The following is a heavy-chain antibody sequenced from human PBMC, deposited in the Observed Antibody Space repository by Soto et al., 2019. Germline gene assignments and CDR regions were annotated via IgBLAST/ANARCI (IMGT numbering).Heavy chain of an antibody. CDR3: ARASLWFGELLVGLFDP. CDR2: ISAYNGNT. V-gene: IGHV1-18*01. D-gene: IGHD3-10*01. Sequence: ASVKVSCKASGYTFTSYGISWVRQAPGQGLEWMGWISAYNGNTNYAQKLQGRVTMTTDTSTSTAYMELRSLRSDDTAVYYCARASLWFGELLVGLFDPCGQGTLVTVSS. J-gene: IGHJ5*02. CDR1: GYTFTSYG.